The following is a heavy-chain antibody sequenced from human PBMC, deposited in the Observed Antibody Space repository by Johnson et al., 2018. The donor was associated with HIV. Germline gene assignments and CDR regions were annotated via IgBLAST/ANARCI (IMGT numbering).Heavy chain of an antibody. CDR1: GFTFSSYG. V-gene: IGHV3-30*02. Sequence: QMLLVESGGGVVQPGGSLRLSCAASGFTFSSYGMHWVRQAPGKGLEWVAFIRYDGSNKYYADSVKGRFTISSDTSKNTVDLQMNSLRDVDTAVYYCARLRRQKGGGAFDVWGQGTLVTVSS. CDR2: IRYDGSNK. D-gene: IGHD4-17*01. CDR3: ARLRRQKGGGAFDV. J-gene: IGHJ3*01.